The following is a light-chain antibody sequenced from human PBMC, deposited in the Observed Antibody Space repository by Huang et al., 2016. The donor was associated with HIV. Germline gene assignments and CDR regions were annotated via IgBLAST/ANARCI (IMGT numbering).Light chain of an antibody. CDR2: DAS. CDR1: QKINTY. V-gene: IGKV3-11*01. Sequence: EILLTQSPATLSLSPGERATLSCKASQKINTYLAWYQQKPGQAPRPLIYDASTRAPDTPARFRGSGSGTDFTLTITNLEPEDFAVYFCQQRSNWPPFTFGPGTKVDRK. J-gene: IGKJ3*01. CDR3: QQRSNWPPFT.